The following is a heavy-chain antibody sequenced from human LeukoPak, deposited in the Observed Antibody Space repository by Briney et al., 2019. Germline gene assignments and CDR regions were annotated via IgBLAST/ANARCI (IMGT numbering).Heavy chain of an antibody. D-gene: IGHD2-2*01. CDR2: ISYDGSKK. CDR3: AREGPKYCSGPSCRPYMDV. Sequence: GGSLRLSCAASGFTFSGYAMHWVRQAPGKGLEWVAVISYDGSKKYYADSVKGRFTISRVNSENTLSLQMNSLGTEDTAVFYCAREGPKYCSGPSCRPYMDVWGKGTTVTVSS. V-gene: IGHV3-30*14. CDR1: GFTFSGYA. J-gene: IGHJ6*03.